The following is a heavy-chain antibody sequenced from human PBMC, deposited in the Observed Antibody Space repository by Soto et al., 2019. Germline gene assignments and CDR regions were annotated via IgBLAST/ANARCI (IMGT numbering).Heavy chain of an antibody. CDR1: GGTFSSYA. Sequence: QVQLVHAGAEVKKPGSSVKVSCKASGGTFSSYAISWVRQAPGQGLEGMGGIIPIFGTANYAQKFQGRVTITADESTSTAYMELSSLRSEDTAVYYCASQSSGWLLDWFDPWGQGTLVTVSS. J-gene: IGHJ5*02. V-gene: IGHV1-69*01. CDR2: IIPIFGTA. D-gene: IGHD5-12*01. CDR3: ASQSSGWLLDWFDP.